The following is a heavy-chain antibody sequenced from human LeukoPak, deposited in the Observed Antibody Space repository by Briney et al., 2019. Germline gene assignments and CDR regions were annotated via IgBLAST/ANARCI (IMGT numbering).Heavy chain of an antibody. CDR2: ISGGGART. V-gene: IGHV3-23*01. Sequence: ETLSLTCIVSGGSISSSGFYWGWIRQPPGKGLEWVSGISGGGARTYYPDSVKGRFTISRDNSKNTLYLQMNSLRAEDTAVYYCAKDSSYYYGSTCYIDYWGQGALVTVSS. J-gene: IGHJ4*02. D-gene: IGHD3-22*01. CDR3: AKDSSYYYGSTCYIDY. CDR1: GGSISSSG.